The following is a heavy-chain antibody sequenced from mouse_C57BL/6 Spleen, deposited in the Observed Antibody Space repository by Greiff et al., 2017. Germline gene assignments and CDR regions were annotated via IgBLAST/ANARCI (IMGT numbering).Heavy chain of an antibody. V-gene: IGHV1-81*01. CDR1: GYTFTSYG. CDR3: ARKGNYGYLFDY. J-gene: IGHJ2*01. CDR2: IYPRSGNT. D-gene: IGHD2-2*01. Sequence: VQLQQSGAELARPGASVKLSCKASGYTFTSYGISWVKQRTGQGLEWIGEIYPRSGNTYYNEKFKGKATLTADKSSSTAYMELRSLTSEDSAVYFCARKGNYGYLFDYWGQGTTLTVSS.